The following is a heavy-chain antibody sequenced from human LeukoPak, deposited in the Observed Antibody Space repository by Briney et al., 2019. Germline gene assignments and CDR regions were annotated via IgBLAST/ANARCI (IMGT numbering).Heavy chain of an antibody. CDR2: ISHSGST. CDR3: ARGAHHDY. V-gene: IGHV4-34*01. Sequence: SETLSLTCAVYGGSFSGYYWSWIRQPPGKGLEWIGEISHSGSTNYNPSLKSRVTISVDTSKNQFSLKLSSVTAADTAVYYCARGAHHDYWGQGTLVTVSS. CDR1: GGSFSGYY. J-gene: IGHJ4*02.